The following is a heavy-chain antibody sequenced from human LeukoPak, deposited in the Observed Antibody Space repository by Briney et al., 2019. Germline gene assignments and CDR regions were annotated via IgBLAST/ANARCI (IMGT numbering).Heavy chain of an antibody. CDR1: GGSISSYY. V-gene: IGHV4-59*01. Sequence: SETLSPTCTVSGGSISSYYWSWIRQPPGKGLEWIGYIYYSGSTNYNPSLKSRVTISVDTSKNQFSLKLSSVTAADTAVYYCARSHYDFWSGSGMFDYWGQGTLVTVSS. D-gene: IGHD3-3*01. CDR3: ARSHYDFWSGSGMFDY. CDR2: IYYSGST. J-gene: IGHJ4*02.